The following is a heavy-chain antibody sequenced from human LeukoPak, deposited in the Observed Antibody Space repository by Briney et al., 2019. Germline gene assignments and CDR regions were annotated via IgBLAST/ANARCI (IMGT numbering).Heavy chain of an antibody. V-gene: IGHV4-34*01. CDR1: GGSFSGYY. J-gene: IGHJ6*03. Sequence: PSETLSLICAVYGGSFSGYYWSWIRQPPGKGLEWIGEINHSGSTNYNPSLKSRVTISVDTSKNQFSLKLSSVTAADTAVYYCARVGYSYGWAYYYYMDVWGKGTTVTVSS. CDR3: ARVGYSYGWAYYYYMDV. D-gene: IGHD5-18*01. CDR2: INHSGST.